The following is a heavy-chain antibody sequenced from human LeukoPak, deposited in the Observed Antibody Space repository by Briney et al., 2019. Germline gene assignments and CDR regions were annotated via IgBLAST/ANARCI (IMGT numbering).Heavy chain of an antibody. D-gene: IGHD3-16*01. CDR2: IKQDGSEK. CDR1: GFTFSSYA. Sequence: GGSLRLSCAASGFTFSSYAMSWVRQAPGKGLEWVADIKQDGSEKYYVDSVKGRFTISRDNAKNSLYLQMNSLRAEDTAVYYCARGLRKAPNTFDYWGQGTLVTVSS. J-gene: IGHJ4*02. V-gene: IGHV3-7*01. CDR3: ARGLRKAPNTFDY.